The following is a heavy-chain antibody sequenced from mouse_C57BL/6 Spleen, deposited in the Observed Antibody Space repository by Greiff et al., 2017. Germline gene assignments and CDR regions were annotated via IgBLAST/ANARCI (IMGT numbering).Heavy chain of an antibody. CDR3: ARDAPRSYWYFDV. V-gene: IGHV7-1*01. Sequence: EVMLVESGGGLVQSGRSLRLSCATSGFTFSDFYMEWVRQAPGKGLEWIAASRNKANDYTTEYSASVKGRFIVSRDTSQSILYLQMNALRAEDTAIYYCARDAPRSYWYFDVWGTGTTVTVSS. CDR2: SRNKANDYTT. J-gene: IGHJ1*03. CDR1: GFTFSDFY.